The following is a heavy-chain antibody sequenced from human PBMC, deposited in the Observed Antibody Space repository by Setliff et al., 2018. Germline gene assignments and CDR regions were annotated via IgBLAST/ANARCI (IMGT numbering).Heavy chain of an antibody. V-gene: IGHV1-69*13. Sequence: GASVKVSCKASGGTFRTDGFSWVRQAPGQELEWMGRIIPVFRTANYAQKFRGRVTITADEVARTAYMELSTLRSEDTAVYYCARDTRDKYDSSGYYLSLDSWGQGSLVTVSS. CDR2: IIPVFRTA. CDR1: GGTFRTDG. J-gene: IGHJ4*02. D-gene: IGHD3-22*01. CDR3: ARDTRDKYDSSGYYLSLDS.